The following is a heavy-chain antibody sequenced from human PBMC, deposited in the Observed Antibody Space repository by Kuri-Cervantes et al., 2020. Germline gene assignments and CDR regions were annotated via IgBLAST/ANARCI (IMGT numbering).Heavy chain of an antibody. Sequence: GESLKISCAASGFTFSSYSMNWVRQAPGKGLEWVSSISSSSSYIYYADSVKGRFTISRDNAKNSLYLQMNSLRAEDTAVYYCARDVRCIKNAYCGGDDYWGQGTLVTVSS. V-gene: IGHV3-21*01. D-gene: IGHD2-21*01. CDR2: ISSSSSYI. CDR3: ARDVRCIKNAYCGGDDY. CDR1: GFTFSSYS. J-gene: IGHJ4*02.